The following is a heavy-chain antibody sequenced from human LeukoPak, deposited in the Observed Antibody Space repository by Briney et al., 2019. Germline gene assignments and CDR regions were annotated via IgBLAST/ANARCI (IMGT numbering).Heavy chain of an antibody. CDR1: GFTFSDYY. J-gene: IGHJ3*02. Sequence: PGGSLRLSCAASGFTFSDYYMSWIRQAPGKGLEWVSYISSSGSTIYYADSVKGRFTISRDNAKNSLYLQMNSLRAEDTAVYYCASPHGGNPPDAFDIWGQGTMVTVSS. CDR3: ASPHGGNPPDAFDI. V-gene: IGHV3-11*04. D-gene: IGHD4-23*01. CDR2: ISSSGSTI.